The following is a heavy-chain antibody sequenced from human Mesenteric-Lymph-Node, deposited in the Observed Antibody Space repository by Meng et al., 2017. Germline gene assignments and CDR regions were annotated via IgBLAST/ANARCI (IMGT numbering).Heavy chain of an antibody. J-gene: IGHJ4*02. D-gene: IGHD6-19*01. CDR3: ARDPRQYSSGWYGGLDY. CDR1: GFTFSNYW. Sequence: GESLKISCAASGFTFSNYWMHWVRQAPGQGLVWVSRIHNDGRSTDYAESVKGRFTISRDNAKNTLYLQMNSLRAEDKAVYYCARDPRQYSSGWYGGLDYWGQGALVTVSS. V-gene: IGHV3-74*01. CDR2: IHNDGRST.